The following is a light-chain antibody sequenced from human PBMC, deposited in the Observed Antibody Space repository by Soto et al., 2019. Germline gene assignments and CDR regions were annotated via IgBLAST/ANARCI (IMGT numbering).Light chain of an antibody. CDR2: DAS. CDR1: QTISTW. Sequence: DIQVTQSPPTLSASVGDRVTITCRASQTISTWMAWYQQEPGKAPKLLVYDASTLQSGVASRFSGSGSGTEFTLIISGLQPDDSATYYCQQYNSYSTFGQGTRWIS. J-gene: IGKJ1*01. CDR3: QQYNSYST. V-gene: IGKV1-5*01.